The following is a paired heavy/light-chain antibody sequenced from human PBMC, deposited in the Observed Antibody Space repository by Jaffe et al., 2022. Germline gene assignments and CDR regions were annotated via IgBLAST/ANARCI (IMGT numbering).Light chain of an antibody. J-gene: IGLJ2*01. V-gene: IGLV2-8*01. Sequence: QSALTQPPSASGSPGQSVTISCTGTSSDVGGYNYVSWYQQHPGKAPKLIIYEVSKRPSGVPDRFSGSKSGNTASLTVSGLQAADEADYYCSSYAGTNNVVFGGGTKLTVL. CDR2: EVS. CDR3: SSYAGTNNVV. CDR1: SSDVGGYNY.
Heavy chain of an antibody. CDR2: IYHSGST. V-gene: IGHV4-38-2*01. D-gene: IGHD6-19*01. Sequence: QVQLQESGPGLVKPSETLSLTCAVSGYSISNGYYWGWIRQPPGKGLEWIGSIYHSGSTYYNPSLKSRVTISVDTSKNQFSLKLSSVTAADTAVYYCARQVRYSSGWYWYYFDYWGQGTLVTVSS. CDR3: ARQVRYSSGWYWYYFDY. CDR1: GYSISNGYY. J-gene: IGHJ4*02.